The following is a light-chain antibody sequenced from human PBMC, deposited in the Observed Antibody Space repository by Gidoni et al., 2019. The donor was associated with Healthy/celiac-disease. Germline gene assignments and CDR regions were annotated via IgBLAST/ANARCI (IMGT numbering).Light chain of an antibody. Sequence: EIVMTHSPATLSVSPGERATLSCRASQSVSSNLAWYQQKPGQAPRLLIYGASPRATGITARFSGSGSGTEFTLTISSLQSEDFAVYYCQQYNNWPPYTFGQGTKLEIK. CDR3: QQYNNWPPYT. CDR2: GAS. V-gene: IGKV3-15*01. CDR1: QSVSSN. J-gene: IGKJ2*01.